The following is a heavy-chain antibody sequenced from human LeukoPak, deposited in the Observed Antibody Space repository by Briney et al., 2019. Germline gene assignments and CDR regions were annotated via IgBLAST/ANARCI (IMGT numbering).Heavy chain of an antibody. V-gene: IGHV4-31*03. CDR1: GGSISSGGYY. CDR2: IYYSGST. Sequence: SRTLSLTCTVSGGSISSGGYYWSWIRQHPGKGLEWIGYIYYSGSTYYNPSLKSRVTISVDTSKNQFSLKLSSATAADTAVYYCARAPPPYSPYYYYYGMDVWGKGTTVTVSS. D-gene: IGHD5-12*01. CDR3: ARAPPPYSPYYYYYGMDV. J-gene: IGHJ6*04.